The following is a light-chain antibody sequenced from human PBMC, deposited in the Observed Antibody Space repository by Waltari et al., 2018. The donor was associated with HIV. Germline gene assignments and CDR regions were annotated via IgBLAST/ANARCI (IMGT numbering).Light chain of an antibody. CDR1: QDISTW. V-gene: IGKV1-5*03. J-gene: IGKJ5*01. CDR3: QQYNSDPS. Sequence: DIHMTQSPSTLSAFVGDRVTITCRASQDISTWLAWYQQKPGKAPKLLIHKASALESGGSSRFSGSGSGTEFTLIIDSLEPDDFATYYCQQYNSDPSFGQGTRLEMK. CDR2: KAS.